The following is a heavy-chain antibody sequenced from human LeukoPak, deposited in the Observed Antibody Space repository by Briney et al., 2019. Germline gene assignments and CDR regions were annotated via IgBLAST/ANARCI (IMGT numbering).Heavy chain of an antibody. CDR3: ARLPTFYDSSHYYYDY. J-gene: IGHJ4*02. Sequence: GGSLRLSCAASGFIFNNYAMSWVRQAPGKGLEWASSISGSGPSTGYADSVKGRFTISRDKSKNTLYLQMNSLKAEDTAVYYCARLPTFYDSSHYYYDYWGQGTLVTVSS. CDR2: ISGSGPST. CDR1: GFIFNNYA. V-gene: IGHV3-23*01. D-gene: IGHD3-22*01.